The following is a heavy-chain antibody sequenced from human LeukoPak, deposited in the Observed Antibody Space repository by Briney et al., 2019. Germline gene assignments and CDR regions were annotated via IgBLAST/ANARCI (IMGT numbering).Heavy chain of an antibody. CDR3: ARGYGDFRVEGRYFHS. CDR1: DVSITNYD. J-gene: IGHJ4*02. V-gene: IGHV4-59*01. D-gene: IGHD4-17*01. Sequence: SETLSLTCTVSDVSITNYDWSWVRQPPGKGLEFVGHVHYSGTANYNPSLRSRVTISIDTSKKHFFLKLKSVTAADTAVYYCARGYGDFRVEGRYFHSWGQGTLVTVSS. CDR2: VHYSGTA.